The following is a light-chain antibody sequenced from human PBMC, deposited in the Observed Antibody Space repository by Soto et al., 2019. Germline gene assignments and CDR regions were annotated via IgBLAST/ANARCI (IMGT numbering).Light chain of an antibody. Sequence: EIVLTQSPATLSLSPGERATLSCRASQSVSSYLAWYQQKPGQAPRLLIYDASNRATGIPARFSGSGSGTDFTLTIISLEPEDFAVYYCQKRSNMLTFGGGTKVEIK. J-gene: IGKJ4*01. CDR2: DAS. CDR1: QSVSSY. V-gene: IGKV3-11*01. CDR3: QKRSNMLT.